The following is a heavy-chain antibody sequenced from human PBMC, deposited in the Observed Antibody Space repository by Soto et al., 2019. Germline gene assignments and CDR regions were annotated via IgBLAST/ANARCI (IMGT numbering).Heavy chain of an antibody. Sequence: QVQLVQSGAEVKKPGASVKVSCKASGYTFTSYYMHWVRQAPGQGLEWMGIINPSGGSTSYAQKFHGRVTMTRDTHTNTVYMELSSLRSEDTAVYYCASERNTVPVSDYGMDVWGQGTTVTVSS. V-gene: IGHV1-46*01. CDR1: GYTFTSYY. CDR3: ASERNTVPVSDYGMDV. J-gene: IGHJ6*02. D-gene: IGHD4-17*01. CDR2: INPSGGST.